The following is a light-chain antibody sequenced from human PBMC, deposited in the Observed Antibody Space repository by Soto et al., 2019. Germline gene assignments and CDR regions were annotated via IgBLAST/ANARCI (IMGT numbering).Light chain of an antibody. J-gene: IGKJ5*01. CDR2: AAS. CDR1: QGISSF. CDR3: QQVKSYPIT. V-gene: IGKV1-9*01. Sequence: DIQMTQSPSFLSASVGYRVTITCRSSQGISSFLVWYQQKPGKAPKVLIYAASTLQSGVPSRFSGSGSGTEFTLTVSSLQPEDFATYYCQQVKSYPITFGQGTRLEIK.